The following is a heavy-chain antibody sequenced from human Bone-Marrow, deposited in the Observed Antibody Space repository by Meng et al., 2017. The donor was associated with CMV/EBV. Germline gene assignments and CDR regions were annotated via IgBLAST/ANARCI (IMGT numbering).Heavy chain of an antibody. CDR2: IYSGGGST. CDR1: GFTFSSYA. Sequence: GGSLRLSCAASGFTFSSYAMSWVRQAPGKGLEWVSIIYSGGGSTYYADSVKGRFTISRHNSKNTLYLQLNSLRAEDTAVYYCAKETWGSTWYTRRGFDYWGQGPRVTGSS. CDR3: AKETWGSTWYTRRGFDY. J-gene: IGHJ4*02. V-gene: IGHV3-23*03. D-gene: IGHD6-13*01.